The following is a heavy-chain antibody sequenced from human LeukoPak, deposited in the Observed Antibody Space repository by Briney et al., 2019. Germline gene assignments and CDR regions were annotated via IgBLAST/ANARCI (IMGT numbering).Heavy chain of an antibody. CDR2: INPNSGGT. V-gene: IGHV1-2*02. D-gene: IGHD3-22*01. Sequence: ASVKVSCKASGYTFTGYYMHWVRQAPGQGLEWMGWINPNSGGTNYAQKFQGRVTMTRDTSISIAYMELSRLRSDDTAVYYCARARYYGSSGYRFDYWGQGTLVTVSS. CDR1: GYTFTGYY. CDR3: ARARYYGSSGYRFDY. J-gene: IGHJ4*02.